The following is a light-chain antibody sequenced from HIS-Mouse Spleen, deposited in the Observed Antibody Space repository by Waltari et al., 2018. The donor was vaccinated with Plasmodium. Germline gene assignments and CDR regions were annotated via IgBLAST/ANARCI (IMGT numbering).Light chain of an antibody. CDR1: QGISSL. CDR3: QQYNSYSLT. Sequence: DTQMTQSPSTPSASVGDRVTITCRASQGISSLLAWYQQKPGKAPKLLIYEASSLESGVPSRFSGSGSGTEFTLTISSLQPDDFATYYCQQYNSYSLTFGQGTKVEIK. V-gene: IGKV1-5*03. CDR2: EAS. J-gene: IGKJ1*01.